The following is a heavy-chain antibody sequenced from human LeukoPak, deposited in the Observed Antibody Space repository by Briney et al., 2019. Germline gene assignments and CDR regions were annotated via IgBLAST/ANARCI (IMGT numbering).Heavy chain of an antibody. CDR2: IRYDGSNK. CDR1: GFTFSSYG. CDR3: ARYYYDSSGYLDY. V-gene: IGHV3-30*02. D-gene: IGHD3-22*01. Sequence: GGSLRLSCAASGFTFSSYGMHWVRQAPGKGLEWVAFIRYDGSNKYYADSVKGRFTISRDNSKNTLYLQMNSLRAEDTAVYYSARYYYDSSGYLDYWGQGTLVTVSS. J-gene: IGHJ4*02.